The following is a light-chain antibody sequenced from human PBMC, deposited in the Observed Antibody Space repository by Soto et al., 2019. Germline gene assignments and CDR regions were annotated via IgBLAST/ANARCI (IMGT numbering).Light chain of an antibody. J-gene: IGKJ1*01. Sequence: EIVMTQSPATLSVSPGDRATLSCRASQSVSSSYLAWYQQKPGQAPRLLIYGASSRATGIPDRFSGSGSGTDFTLTISRLEPEDFAAYYCQQYGSSPRTFGQGTKVDIK. CDR3: QQYGSSPRT. CDR1: QSVSSSY. CDR2: GAS. V-gene: IGKV3-20*01.